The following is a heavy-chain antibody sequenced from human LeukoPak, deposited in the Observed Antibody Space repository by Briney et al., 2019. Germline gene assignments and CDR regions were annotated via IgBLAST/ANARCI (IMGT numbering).Heavy chain of an antibody. V-gene: IGHV3-33*01. J-gene: IGHJ4*02. Sequence: PGRSLRLSCAASGFTFSSYGMHWVRQAPGKGLEWVAVIWFDGSDKYYADSVKGRFTVSRDDSKNTLYLQMNSLRAEDTAVFYCARDPGYCSGGNCYSLYSFDYWGQGTLVTVSS. CDR3: ARDPGYCSGGNCYSLYSFDY. CDR2: IWFDGSDK. D-gene: IGHD2-15*01. CDR1: GFTFSSYG.